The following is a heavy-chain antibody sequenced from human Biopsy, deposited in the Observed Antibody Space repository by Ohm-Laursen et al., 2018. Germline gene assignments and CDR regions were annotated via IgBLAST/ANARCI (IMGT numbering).Heavy chain of an antibody. V-gene: IGHV3-48*01. CDR3: ARGRTGG. Sequence: SLRLSCAASGFTFSSYSMNWVRQAPGKGLEWVSFISSGSSRIYYADSVKGRFTISRDDAKNSLYLQMNSLRAEDTAVYYCARGRTGGWGQGTLVTVSS. J-gene: IGHJ4*02. D-gene: IGHD1/OR15-1a*01. CDR2: ISSGSSRI. CDR1: GFTFSSYS.